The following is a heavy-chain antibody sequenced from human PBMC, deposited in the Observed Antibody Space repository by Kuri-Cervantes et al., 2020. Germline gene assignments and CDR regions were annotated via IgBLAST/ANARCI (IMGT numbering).Heavy chain of an antibody. J-gene: IGHJ6*03. CDR2: MSHSGTT. V-gene: IGHV4-61*01. D-gene: IGHD7-27*01. CDR1: GYSISSGYC. CDR3: ARINWGSGYYYMDV. Sequence: SETLSLTCAVSGYSISSGYCWNWIRQPPGKGLEWIAYMSHSGTTNYNPSLKSRVTISVDSSRNQFSLKLKSVTAADTAVYYCARINWGSGYYYMDVWGKGTTVTDSS.